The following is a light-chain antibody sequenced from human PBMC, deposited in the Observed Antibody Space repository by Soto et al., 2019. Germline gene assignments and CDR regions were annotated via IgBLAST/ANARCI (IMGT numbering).Light chain of an antibody. CDR2: DVS. J-gene: IGLJ2*01. CDR1: SSDIGGYSY. Sequence: QSALTQPASVSGSPGQSITIPCTGGSSDIGGYSYVSWYQQHPDKAPKLMIYDVSRRPSGASNRFSGSKSGDTASLTISGLQADDEADYYCSSYTSTSTLVVFGGGTKLTVL. V-gene: IGLV2-14*01. CDR3: SSYTSTSTLVV.